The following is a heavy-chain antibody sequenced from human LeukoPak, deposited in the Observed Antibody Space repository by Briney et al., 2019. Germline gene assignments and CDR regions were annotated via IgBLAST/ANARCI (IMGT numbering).Heavy chain of an antibody. Sequence: SETLSLTCTVSGGSISSYYWSWIRQPPGKGLEWIAYISAAGTTFYNPSLKSRVTISLDRSKNQFSLNLTSITAADTAVYYCAGQNVPTPHDYWGQGTQVTVSS. CDR3: AGQNVPTPHDY. J-gene: IGHJ4*02. CDR2: ISAAGTT. V-gene: IGHV4-4*09. CDR1: GGSISSYY. D-gene: IGHD2-2*01.